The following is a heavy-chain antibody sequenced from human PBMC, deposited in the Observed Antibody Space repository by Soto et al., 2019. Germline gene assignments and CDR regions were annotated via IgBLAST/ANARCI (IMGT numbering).Heavy chain of an antibody. D-gene: IGHD2-8*01. CDR2: INPSGGST. V-gene: IGHV1-46*02. Sequence: QVQLVQSGAEVKKPGASVKVSCKASGYTFNDYYLHWVRQAPGQGLEWVGMINPSGGSTSYAQKFQGRVTMTRDTSTTTVYMEVSSLKSEDTAVYYCARPPFPGCLNAVCYPLDYWGQGTLVTVSS. CDR1: GYTFNDYY. J-gene: IGHJ4*02. CDR3: ARPPFPGCLNAVCYPLDY.